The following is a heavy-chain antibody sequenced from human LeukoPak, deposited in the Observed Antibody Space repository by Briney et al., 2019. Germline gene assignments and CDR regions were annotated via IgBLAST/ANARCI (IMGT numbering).Heavy chain of an antibody. Sequence: GRSLRLSCAASGFTCSSYAMHWVRQAPGKGLEWVAVISYDGSNKYYADSVKGRFTISRDNSKNTLYLQMNSLRAEDTAVYYCARDPFAGFDPWGQGTLVTVSS. CDR3: ARDPFAGFDP. CDR2: ISYDGSNK. J-gene: IGHJ5*02. V-gene: IGHV3-30-3*01. CDR1: GFTCSSYA.